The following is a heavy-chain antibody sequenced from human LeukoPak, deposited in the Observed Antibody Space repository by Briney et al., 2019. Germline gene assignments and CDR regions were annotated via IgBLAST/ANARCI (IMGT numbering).Heavy chain of an antibody. CDR1: GFAFSSHS. CDR2: ISGTSTYI. J-gene: IGHJ4*02. CDR3: ARATLSEIIAAEAFFDS. V-gene: IGHV3-21*06. D-gene: IGHD6-13*01. Sequence: GGSLRLSCAASGFAFSSHSMNWVRQAPRKGLEWVSSISGTSTYIYFANSLKGRFSISRDNAKNSLYLQMNSLRAEDTAVYFCARATLSEIIAAEAFFDSWGQGTLVIVSS.